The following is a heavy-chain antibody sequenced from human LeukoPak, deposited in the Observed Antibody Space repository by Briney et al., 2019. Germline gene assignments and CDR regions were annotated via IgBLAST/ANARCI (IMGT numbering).Heavy chain of an antibody. J-gene: IGHJ3*01. CDR1: GFTFGYFT. CDR2: ISSNSGYI. V-gene: IGHV3-21*01. D-gene: IGHD2/OR15-2a*01. Sequence: GGSLRLSCAASGFTFGYFTINWVRQAPGKGLEWVSSISSNSGYIHNADSVKGRFTISRDNAKNSLFLQMNSLRAEDTTVYYCVRGVAGGYCNSVNCGHAFDLWGQGTMVTVSS. CDR3: VRGVAGGYCNSVNCGHAFDL.